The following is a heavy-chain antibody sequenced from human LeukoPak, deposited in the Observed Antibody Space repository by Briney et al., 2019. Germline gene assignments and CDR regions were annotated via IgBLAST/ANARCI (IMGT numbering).Heavy chain of an antibody. CDR2: VFYSGDT. J-gene: IGHJ4*02. CDR3: ARYGYSSWYVHY. CDR1: GGSISSYY. D-gene: IGHD6-13*01. Sequence: SETLSLTCTVSGGSISSYYWSWIRQPPGKGLEWIGYVFYSGDTNYNPSLKSRVTISLDTSKNQFSLKLSSVTAADTAVYYCARYGYSSWYVHYWGQGTLVTVSS. V-gene: IGHV4-59*08.